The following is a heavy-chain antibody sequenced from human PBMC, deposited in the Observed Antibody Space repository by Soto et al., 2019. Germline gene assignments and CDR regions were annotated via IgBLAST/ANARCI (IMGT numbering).Heavy chain of an antibody. V-gene: IGHV4-39*01. CDR2: IFYSGST. D-gene: IGHD2-21*01. J-gene: IGHJ6*03. CDR3: ARIVRGIVIPYYYMDV. Sequence: QVQLQESGPGLVKPSETLSLTCTVSGGSICSSSYYWGWIRQPPGKGLEWIGSIFYSGSTYYNPSLQSRVTISVDTYTNQFSLKLRSVTAADTAVYYCARIVRGIVIPYYYMDVWGKGTTVTVSS. CDR1: GGSICSSSYY.